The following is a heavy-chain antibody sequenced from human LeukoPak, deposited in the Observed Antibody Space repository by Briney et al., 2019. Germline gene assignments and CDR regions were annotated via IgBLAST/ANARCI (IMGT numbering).Heavy chain of an antibody. CDR1: GFTFSSYW. Sequence: PGGSLRLSCAASGFTFSSYWMSWVRQAPGKGLEWVANIKQDGSEKYYVDSVKGRFTISRDNAKNSLYLQMNSLRAEDTAVYYCARFWRAAAGKPFDYWGQGTLVTVSS. CDR2: IKQDGSEK. J-gene: IGHJ4*02. V-gene: IGHV3-7*01. D-gene: IGHD6-13*01. CDR3: ARFWRAAAGKPFDY.